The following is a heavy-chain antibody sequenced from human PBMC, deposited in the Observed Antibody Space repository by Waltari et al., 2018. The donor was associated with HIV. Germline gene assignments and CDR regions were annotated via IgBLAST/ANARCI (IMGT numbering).Heavy chain of an antibody. J-gene: IGHJ4*02. D-gene: IGHD2-21*02. CDR2: ICYDGSNK. CDR1: GFTFSSYG. V-gene: IGHV3-33*01. CDR3: AREDLLYCGGDCYPGDY. Sequence: QVQLVESGGGVVQPGRSLRLSCAASGFTFSSYGMHWVRQAPGKGVEWGAVICYDGSNKYYADSLKGRFTISRDNSKNTLYLQMNSLRAEDTAVYYCAREDLLYCGGDCYPGDYWGQGTLVTVSS.